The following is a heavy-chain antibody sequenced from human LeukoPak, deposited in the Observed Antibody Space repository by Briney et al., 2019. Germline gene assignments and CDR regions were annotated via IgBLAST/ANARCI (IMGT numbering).Heavy chain of an antibody. CDR2: INHSGST. CDR1: GGSFSGYY. CDR3: AGGDWVPPPFDY. J-gene: IGHJ4*02. D-gene: IGHD2-21*01. V-gene: IGHV4-34*01. Sequence: SETLSLTCAVYGGSFSGYYWSWIRQPPGKGLEWIGEINHSGSTNYNPSLKSRVTISVDTSKNQFSLKLSSVPPAPTAFYSCAGGDWVPPPFDYWGQGTLVTVSS.